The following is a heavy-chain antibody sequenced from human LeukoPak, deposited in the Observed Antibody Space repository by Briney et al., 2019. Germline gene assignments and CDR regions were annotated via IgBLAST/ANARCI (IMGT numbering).Heavy chain of an antibody. Sequence: GESLKISCKGSGYSFTSYWIGWVRQMPGKGLEWMGIIYPGDSDTRYSPSFQGQVTISADKSISTAYLQWSSLKASDTAMYYCARLASRAYCGGDCYSEFDYWGQGTLVTVSS. V-gene: IGHV5-51*01. CDR2: IYPGDSDT. CDR1: GYSFTSYW. CDR3: ARLASRAYCGGDCYSEFDY. J-gene: IGHJ4*02. D-gene: IGHD2-21*01.